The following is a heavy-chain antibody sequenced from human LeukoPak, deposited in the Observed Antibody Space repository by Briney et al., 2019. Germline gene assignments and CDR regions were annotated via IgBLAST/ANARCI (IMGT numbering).Heavy chain of an antibody. D-gene: IGHD6-19*01. V-gene: IGHV3-30*18. CDR3: AKDDSSSGWYSYYYYGMDV. J-gene: IGHJ6*02. CDR2: ISYDGSNK. CDR1: GFTFSSYG. Sequence: PGGSLRLSCAASGFTFSSYGMHWVRQAPGKGLEWVAVISYDGSNKYYADSVKGRFTISRDNSKNTLYLQMNSLRAEDTAVYYCAKDDSSSGWYSYYYYGMDVWGQGTTVTVSS.